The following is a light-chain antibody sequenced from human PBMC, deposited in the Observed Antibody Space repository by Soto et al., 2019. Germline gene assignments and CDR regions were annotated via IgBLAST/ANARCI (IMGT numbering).Light chain of an antibody. CDR3: QQVNSYPIT. CDR2: DAY. J-gene: IGKJ5*01. Sequence: AIQLTQSPSSLSPSVGDRVTITCRASQGISSALAWYQQKPGKAAKLLIYDAYSMESGVPSRFSGSGSGTDFTLTISSMQPEYFATYYCQQVNSYPITFGQGTRMEIK. V-gene: IGKV1-13*02. CDR1: QGISSA.